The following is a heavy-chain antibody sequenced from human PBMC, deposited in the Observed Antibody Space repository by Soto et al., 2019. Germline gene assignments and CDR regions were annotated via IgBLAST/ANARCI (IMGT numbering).Heavy chain of an antibody. Sequence: EVQLVESGGGLVQPGGSLKLSCAASGFTFSGSAMHWVRQASGKGLEWVGRIRSKANSYATAYAASVKGRFTISRXXSKNTAYLQMNSLKTEDTAVYYCTRQGMVITRMDVWGQGTTVTVSS. J-gene: IGHJ6*02. D-gene: IGHD3-22*01. CDR3: TRQGMVITRMDV. CDR2: IRSKANSYAT. CDR1: GFTFSGSA. V-gene: IGHV3-73*02.